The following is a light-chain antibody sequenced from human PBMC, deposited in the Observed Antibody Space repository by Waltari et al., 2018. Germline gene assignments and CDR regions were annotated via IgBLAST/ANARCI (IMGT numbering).Light chain of an antibody. CDR1: QSVYGN. CDR2: GPS. Sequence: DIVMTQSPATLSVSPGERATLSCRASQSVYGNLAWYQQKPGQSPRLLIFGPSARATGIPDRFTGSGSGTEYSLTISSLQSEDFAVYFCHQYTNWPFSFGPGTTLEI. J-gene: IGKJ3*01. CDR3: HQYTNWPFS. V-gene: IGKV3-15*01.